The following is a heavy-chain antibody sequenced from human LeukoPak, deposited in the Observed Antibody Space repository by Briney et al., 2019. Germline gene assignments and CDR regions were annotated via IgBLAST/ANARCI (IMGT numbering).Heavy chain of an antibody. CDR3: ARTVKVALGHYMDV. V-gene: IGHV4-34*01. J-gene: IGHJ6*03. CDR2: VNDSGGT. CDR1: GGSFSGYY. D-gene: IGHD5-12*01. Sequence: SETLSLTCAVYGGSFSGYYWSWIRQTPGKGLEWIGEVNDSGGTNINPSLRSRVILSVDTSKNQFSLKLSSVTAADTAVYYCARTVKVALGHYMDVWGKGTTVTVSS.